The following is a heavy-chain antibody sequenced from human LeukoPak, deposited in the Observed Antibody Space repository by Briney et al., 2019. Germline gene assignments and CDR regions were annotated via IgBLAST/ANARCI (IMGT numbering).Heavy chain of an antibody. CDR1: GGTFSSYA. V-gene: IGHV1-69*05. J-gene: IGHJ4*02. CDR3: ASSGVWGSYRPYYFDY. D-gene: IGHD3-16*02. CDR2: IIPIFGTA. Sequence: SVKVSCKASGGTFSSYAISWVRQAPGQGLEWMGGIIPIFGTANYAQKFQGRVTIITDESTSTAYMELSSLRSEDTAVYYCASSGVWGSYRPYYFDYWGQGTLVTVSS.